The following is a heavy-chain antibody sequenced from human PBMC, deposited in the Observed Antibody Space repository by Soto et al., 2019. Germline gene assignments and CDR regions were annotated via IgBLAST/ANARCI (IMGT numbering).Heavy chain of an antibody. CDR3: AKVSGDTAQHFDY. Sequence: PGGSLRLSCAASGFTFDDYAMHWVRQAPGKGLEWVSGISWNSGSIGYADSVKGRFTISRDNAKNSLYLQMNSLRAEDTALYYCAKVSGDTAQHFDYWGQGTLVTVSS. V-gene: IGHV3-9*01. J-gene: IGHJ4*02. CDR2: ISWNSGSI. CDR1: GFTFDDYA. D-gene: IGHD5-18*01.